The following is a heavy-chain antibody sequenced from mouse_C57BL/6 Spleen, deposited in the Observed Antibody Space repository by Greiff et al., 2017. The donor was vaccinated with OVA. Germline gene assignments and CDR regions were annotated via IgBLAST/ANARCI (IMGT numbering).Heavy chain of an antibody. CDR2: IDPETGGT. CDR3: TRRGLGNFRFRDY. J-gene: IGHJ4*01. V-gene: IGHV1-15*01. D-gene: IGHD3-3*01. Sequence: VQLQQSGAELVRPGASVTLSCKASGYTFTDYEMHWVKQTPVHGLEWIGAIDPETGGTAYNQKFKGKAILTADKSSSTAYMELRSLTSEDSAVYYCTRRGLGNFRFRDYWGQGTSVTVSS. CDR1: GYTFTDYE.